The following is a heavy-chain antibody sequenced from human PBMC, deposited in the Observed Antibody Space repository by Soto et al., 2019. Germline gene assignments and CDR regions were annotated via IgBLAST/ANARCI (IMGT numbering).Heavy chain of an antibody. D-gene: IGHD1-7*01. CDR3: AKDHYQVPFGRNDVHRELPSFTARRASDLY. J-gene: IGHJ4*01. Sequence: GGSLRLSCAASGFNFNTYGMHWVRQAPGKGLEWVAVISYDGSDRYYADSVQGRFTISRDNSKNTLYLQMNSLRADDTAMYYCAKDHYQVPFGRNDVHRELPSFTARRASDLYWG. CDR2: ISYDGSDR. V-gene: IGHV3-30*18. CDR1: GFNFNTYG.